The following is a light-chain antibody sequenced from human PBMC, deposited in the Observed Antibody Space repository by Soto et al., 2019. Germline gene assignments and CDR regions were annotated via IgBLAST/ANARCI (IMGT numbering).Light chain of an antibody. J-gene: IGLJ1*01. CDR2: AND. CDR1: NIGADFD. CDR3: AAWDDSLNAL. V-gene: IGLV1-40*01. Sequence: QSVLTQPPSVSGAPGQRVTISCTNIGADFDVLWYQQLPGTAPKLLINANDNRPAGVTDRFSGSKSGTSASLAISGLQPEDEADYYCAAWDDSLNALFGTGTKLTVL.